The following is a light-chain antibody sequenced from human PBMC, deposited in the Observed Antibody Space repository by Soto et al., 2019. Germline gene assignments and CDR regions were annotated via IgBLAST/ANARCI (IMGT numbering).Light chain of an antibody. CDR3: QQYGSSPRT. Sequence: EVVMTQSPATLSVSPGERVTFSCRASQSVSSSYLAWYQQKPGQAPRLLIYGASSRATGIPDRFSGSGPGTDFTLTISRLEPEDFAVYYCQQYGSSPRTFGQGTKVDI. CDR1: QSVSSSY. J-gene: IGKJ1*01. V-gene: IGKV3-20*01. CDR2: GAS.